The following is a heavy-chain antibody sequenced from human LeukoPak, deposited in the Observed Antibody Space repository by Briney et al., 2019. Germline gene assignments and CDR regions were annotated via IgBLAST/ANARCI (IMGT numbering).Heavy chain of an antibody. V-gene: IGHV3-74*01. D-gene: IGHD4-17*01. CDR1: GFTFSSFW. Sequence: QAGGSLRLSCAASGFTFSSFWMHWVRQAPGKGLVWVSRINSDGSSTSYADSVKGRFTISRDNAKNTLYLQMNSLRAEDTAVYYCARDHDYGDFDYWGQGTLVTVSS. CDR3: ARDHDYGDFDY. J-gene: IGHJ4*02. CDR2: INSDGSST.